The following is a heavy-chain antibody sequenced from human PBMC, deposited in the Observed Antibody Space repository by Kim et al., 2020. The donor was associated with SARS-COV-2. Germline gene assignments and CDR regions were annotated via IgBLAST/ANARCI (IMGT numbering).Heavy chain of an antibody. D-gene: IGHD2-2*01. V-gene: IGHV4-34*01. CDR3: ARAPIVVVPAAPYYYYYGMDV. Sequence: SETLSLTCAVYGGSFSGYYWSWIRQPPGKGLEWIGEINHSGSTNYNPSLKSRVTISVDTSKNQFSLKLSSVTAADTAVYYCARAPIVVVPAAPYYYYYGMDVWGQGTTVTVSS. CDR2: INHSGST. J-gene: IGHJ6*02. CDR1: GGSFSGYY.